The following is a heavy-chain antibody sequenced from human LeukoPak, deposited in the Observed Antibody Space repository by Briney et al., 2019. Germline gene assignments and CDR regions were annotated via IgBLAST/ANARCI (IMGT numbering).Heavy chain of an antibody. CDR3: AGGRGWSSDY. CDR2: IEQDGSEK. CDR1: GFTFSSYW. Sequence: GGSLRLSCETSGFTFSSYWMNWVRQAPGKGLEWVANIEQDGSEKNYVDSVKGRFTISRDNAKNSLYLQMSSLRAEDTAVYYCAGGRGWSSDYWGQGTLVTVSS. J-gene: IGHJ4*02. V-gene: IGHV3-7*03. D-gene: IGHD6-19*01.